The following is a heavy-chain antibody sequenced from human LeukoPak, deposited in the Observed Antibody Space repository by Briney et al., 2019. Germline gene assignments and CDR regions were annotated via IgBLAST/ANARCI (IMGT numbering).Heavy chain of an antibody. D-gene: IGHD4-23*01. V-gene: IGHV3-21*01. CDR3: ARDPVPGLTPFDF. J-gene: IGHJ2*01. CDR2: ISSSSSYI. CDR1: GFTFTNAW. Sequence: KAGGSLRLSCEASGFTFTNAWMKWVGQGPGKGRECVACISSSSSYIDYAGSGKGRLTICRDNAKNSLDWQMNSLRAEERAVYYCARDPVPGLTPFDFWAPGTAVTVSS.